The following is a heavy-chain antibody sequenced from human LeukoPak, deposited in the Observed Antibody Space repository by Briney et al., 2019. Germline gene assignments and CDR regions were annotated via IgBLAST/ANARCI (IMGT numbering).Heavy chain of an antibody. CDR3: AGSSGWYDNPYYYYGMDV. Sequence: SQTLSLTCTVSGGSISSGGYYWSWIRQHPGKGLEWIGYIYYSGSTYYNPSLKSRLTISVDTSKNQFSLKLSSVTAADTAVYYCAGSSGWYDNPYYYYGMDVWGQGTTVTVSS. CDR2: IYYSGST. V-gene: IGHV4-31*03. D-gene: IGHD6-19*01. J-gene: IGHJ6*02. CDR1: GGSISSGGYY.